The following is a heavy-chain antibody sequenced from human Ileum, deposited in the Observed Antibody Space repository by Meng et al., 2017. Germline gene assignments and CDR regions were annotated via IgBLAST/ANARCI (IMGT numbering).Heavy chain of an antibody. V-gene: IGHV4-59*08. CDR1: GGSISGSY. CDR3: ARGKAIPDF. Sequence: QVQLQVSGPGLVKPSETLSLTCTVSGGSISGSYWSWIRQFPGKGLELIGYTYYSGTTNYNPSLRGRVTMSVDTSRAQFSLKLTSVTAADTAIYYCARGKAIPDFWGQGTLVTVSS. D-gene: IGHD2-2*02. J-gene: IGHJ4*02. CDR2: TYYSGTT.